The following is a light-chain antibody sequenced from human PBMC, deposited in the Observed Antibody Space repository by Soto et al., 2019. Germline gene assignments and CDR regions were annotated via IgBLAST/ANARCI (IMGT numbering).Light chain of an antibody. CDR1: QDISSY. V-gene: IGKV1-27*01. Sequence: DIQMTQSPSSLSASVGDRVTITCRASQDISSYLAWCQQKPGKVPQLLMYGASTLQPGVPSRFSGSRSGTDFTLTISSLLPEDVATYYCQKYNSAPWTFGQGTKVDIK. CDR3: QKYNSAPWT. CDR2: GAS. J-gene: IGKJ1*01.